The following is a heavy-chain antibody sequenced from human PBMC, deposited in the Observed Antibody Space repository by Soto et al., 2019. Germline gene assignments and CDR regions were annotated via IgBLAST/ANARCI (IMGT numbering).Heavy chain of an antibody. Sequence: TLSLTCTVSGGSISSYYWSWIRQPPGKGLEWIGYIYYSGSTNYNPSLKSRVTISVDTSKNQFSLKLSSVTAADTAVYYCARDGVYSSSSPWFDPWGQGTLVTVSS. V-gene: IGHV4-59*01. CDR3: ARDGVYSSSSPWFDP. CDR2: IYYSGST. J-gene: IGHJ5*02. CDR1: GGSISSYY. D-gene: IGHD6-6*01.